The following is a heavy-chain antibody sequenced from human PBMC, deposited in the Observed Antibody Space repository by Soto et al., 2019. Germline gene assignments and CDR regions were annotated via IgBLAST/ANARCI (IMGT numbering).Heavy chain of an antibody. V-gene: IGHV3-30-3*01. J-gene: IGHJ4*02. CDR3: ARVAVEMATIHVFDY. D-gene: IGHD5-12*01. Sequence: QVQLVESVGGVVQPGRSLRLSCAASGFTFSSYAMHWVRQAPGKGLEWVAVISYGGSNKYYADSVKGRFTISRDNSKNTLYLQMNSLRAEDTAVYYCARVAVEMATIHVFDYWGQGTLVPVSS. CDR2: ISYGGSNK. CDR1: GFTFSSYA.